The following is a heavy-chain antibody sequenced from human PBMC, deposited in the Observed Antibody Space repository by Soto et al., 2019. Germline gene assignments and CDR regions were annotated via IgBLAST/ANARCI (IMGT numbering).Heavy chain of an antibody. D-gene: IGHD2-15*01. J-gene: IGHJ4*02. Sequence: QVQLVQSGAEVKKPGASVKVSCKASGYTFTSYAMHWVRQAPGQRLEWMGWINAGNGNTKYSQKFQGRVTITRDTSASTAYMELSSLRSEDTSVYYCARGPGGPDGPGDHWGQGTLVTVSS. CDR1: GYTFTSYA. CDR2: INAGNGNT. V-gene: IGHV1-3*01. CDR3: ARGPGGPDGPGDH.